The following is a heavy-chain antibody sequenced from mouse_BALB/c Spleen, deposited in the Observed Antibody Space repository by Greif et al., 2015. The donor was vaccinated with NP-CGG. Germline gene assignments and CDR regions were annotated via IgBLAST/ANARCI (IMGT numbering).Heavy chain of an antibody. CDR1: GFTFSSYG. CDR2: ISSGGSYT. CDR3: ASELVNWYFDV. V-gene: IGHV5-6*01. Sequence: EVKLVESGGDLVKPGGSLKLSCAASGFTFSSYGMSWVRQTPDKRLEWVATISSGGSYTYYPDSVKGRFTISRDNAKNTLYLQMSSLKSEDTAMYYCASELVNWYFDVWGAGTTVTVSS. J-gene: IGHJ1*01. D-gene: IGHD4-1*01.